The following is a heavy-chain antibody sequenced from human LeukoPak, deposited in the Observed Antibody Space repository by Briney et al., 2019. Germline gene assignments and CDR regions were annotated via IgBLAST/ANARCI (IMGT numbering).Heavy chain of an antibody. J-gene: IGHJ4*02. CDR3: AKEALFDY. Sequence: GGSLRLSCAASGFTFSSYGMHWVRQAPGKGLEWVAVISYDGSNKYYADSVKGRFTISRDNSKNTLYLQMNSLRAEDTAVYYCAKEALFDYWGQGTLVTVSS. V-gene: IGHV3-30*18. CDR2: ISYDGSNK. CDR1: GFTFSSYG.